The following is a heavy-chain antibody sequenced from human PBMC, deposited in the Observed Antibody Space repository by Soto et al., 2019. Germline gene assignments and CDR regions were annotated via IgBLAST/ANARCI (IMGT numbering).Heavy chain of an antibody. V-gene: IGHV1-46*03. Sequence: ASVKVSCKASGYTFTSYYMRWVRQAPGQGLEWMGIINPSGGSTSYAQKFQGRVTMTRDTSTSTVYMELSSLRSEDTAVYYCTRISAVAGTGGDIWGQGTMVTVSS. CDR1: GYTFTSYY. CDR3: TRISAVAGTGGDI. J-gene: IGHJ3*02. CDR2: INPSGGST. D-gene: IGHD6-19*01.